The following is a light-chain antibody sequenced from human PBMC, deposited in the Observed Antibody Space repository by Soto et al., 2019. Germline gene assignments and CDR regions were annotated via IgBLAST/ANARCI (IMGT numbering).Light chain of an antibody. Sequence: EIVLTQSPASLSVSPGERVTLSCRASQSIARKLAWYQQKPGQAPRLLIYDTSTRATRLPARFSGSGSGTEFTLTISSLQSEDVATYYCQQYNNWPPWTFGQGTKVDIK. CDR1: QSIARK. CDR3: QQYNNWPPWT. CDR2: DTS. V-gene: IGKV3-15*01. J-gene: IGKJ1*01.